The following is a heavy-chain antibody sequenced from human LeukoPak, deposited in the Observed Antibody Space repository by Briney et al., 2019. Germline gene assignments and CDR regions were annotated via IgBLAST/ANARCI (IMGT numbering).Heavy chain of an antibody. D-gene: IGHD3/OR15-3a*01. CDR3: ARQTGSGLFILP. Sequence: SQTLSLTCTVSGYSISSGYYWGWIRQPPGKGLEWIGSIYYSGNTYYNASLKSQVSISIDTSKNQFSLRLTSVTAADTAVYYCARQTGSGLFILPGGQGTLVTVSS. J-gene: IGHJ4*02. V-gene: IGHV4-38-2*02. CDR2: IYYSGNT. CDR1: GYSISSGYY.